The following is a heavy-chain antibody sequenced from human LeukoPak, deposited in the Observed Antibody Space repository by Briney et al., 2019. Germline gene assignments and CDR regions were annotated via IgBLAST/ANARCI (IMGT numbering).Heavy chain of an antibody. V-gene: IGHV4-34*01. CDR2: INHSGST. J-gene: IGHJ4*02. CDR1: GGSFSGYY. D-gene: IGHD3-10*01. Sequence: SETLSLTCAVYGGSFSGYYWSWIRQPPGKGLEWIGEINHSGSTNYNPSLKSRVTISVDTSKNQFSLKLSSVTAADTAVYYCASSMVRGVISRRYNFDYWGQGTLVTVSS. CDR3: ASSMVRGVISRRYNFDY.